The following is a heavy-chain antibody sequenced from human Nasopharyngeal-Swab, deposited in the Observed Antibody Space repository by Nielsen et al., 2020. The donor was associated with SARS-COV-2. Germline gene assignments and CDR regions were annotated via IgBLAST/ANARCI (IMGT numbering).Heavy chain of an antibody. CDR2: INQSGIT. Sequence: SETLSLTCAVYGGSFSGYYWSWIRQPPGKGPEWIGEINQSGITSYNPSLKTRVTISVDTSKTQFSLKLSSVTAADTAVYYCARLKSLGMDVWGQGTTVTVSS. CDR1: GGSFSGYY. J-gene: IGHJ6*02. CDR3: ARLKSLGMDV. V-gene: IGHV4-34*01.